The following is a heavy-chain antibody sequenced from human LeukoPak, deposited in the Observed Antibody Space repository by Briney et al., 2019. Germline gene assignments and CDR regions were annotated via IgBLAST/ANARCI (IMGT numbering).Heavy chain of an antibody. Sequence: PSETLSLTCTVSGGSISSGGYYWSWIRQHPGKGPEWIGYIYYSGSTYYNPSLKSRVTISVDTSKNQFSLKLSSVTAADTAVYYCASYYYDSSGYLRSGAFDIWGQGTMVTVSS. J-gene: IGHJ3*02. CDR3: ASYYYDSSGYLRSGAFDI. CDR2: IYYSGST. D-gene: IGHD3-22*01. CDR1: GGSISSGGYY. V-gene: IGHV4-31*03.